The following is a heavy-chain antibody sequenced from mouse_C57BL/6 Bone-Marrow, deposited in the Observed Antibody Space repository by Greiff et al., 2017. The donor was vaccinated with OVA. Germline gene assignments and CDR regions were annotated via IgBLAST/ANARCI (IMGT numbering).Heavy chain of an antibody. CDR2: IHPNSGST. V-gene: IGHV1-64*01. CDR1: GYTFTSYW. CDR3: ARYYGNYYAMDY. J-gene: IGHJ4*01. Sequence: QVQLQQPGAELVKPGASVKLSCKASGYTFTSYWMPWVQQRPGQGLEWIGMIHPNSGSTNYNEKFKSKATLSVDKSSSTAYMQLSSLTSEDAAVYDCARYYGNYYAMDYWGQGTSVTVSS. D-gene: IGHD2-1*01.